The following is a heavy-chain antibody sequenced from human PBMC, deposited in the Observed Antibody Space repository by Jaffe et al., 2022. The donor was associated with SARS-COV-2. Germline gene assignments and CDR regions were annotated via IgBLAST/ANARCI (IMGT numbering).Heavy chain of an antibody. CDR2: INPNSGGT. J-gene: IGHJ4*02. Sequence: QVQLVQSGAEVKKPGASVKVSCKASGYTFTGYYIHWVRQAPGQGLEWMGWINPNSGGTNYAQNFQGWVTMTRDTSITTAYMEVSRLRSDDTAIYFCVRDSVTVTTPYFDYWGQGTLVTVSS. V-gene: IGHV1-2*04. CDR3: VRDSVTVTTPYFDY. D-gene: IGHD4-17*01. CDR1: GYTFTGYY.